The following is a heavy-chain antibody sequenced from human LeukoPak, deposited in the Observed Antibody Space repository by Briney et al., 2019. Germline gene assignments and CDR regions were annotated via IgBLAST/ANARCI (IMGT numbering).Heavy chain of an antibody. V-gene: IGHV1-46*01. CDR2: INTSGGST. D-gene: IGHD5-12*01. CDR3: ARDVFLSGSLSPIDY. Sequence: ASVKVSCKASGYTFTAYYMHWVRQAPGQGLEWMGIINTSGGSTSSAQKFQGRLTMTRDTSTSTVYMELSSLRSEDTALYYCARDVFLSGSLSPIDYWGQGTLVTVSS. J-gene: IGHJ4*02. CDR1: GYTFTAYY.